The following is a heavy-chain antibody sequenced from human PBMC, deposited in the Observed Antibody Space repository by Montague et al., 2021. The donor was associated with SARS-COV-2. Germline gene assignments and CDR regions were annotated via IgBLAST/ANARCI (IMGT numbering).Heavy chain of an antibody. V-gene: IGHV4-39*01. CDR1: GGSISSSSYY. CDR2: FYYSAST. Sequence: SETLSLTCTVSGGSISSSSYYWGWIRQPPGKGLEWIGSFYYSASTYHNPSLKSRVTISVDTSKNQFSVKLSSVTAADTAVYYCARPHGSGPCSDAVDIWGQGTMVTVSS. CDR3: ARPHGSGPCSDAVDI. D-gene: IGHD3-10*01. J-gene: IGHJ3*02.